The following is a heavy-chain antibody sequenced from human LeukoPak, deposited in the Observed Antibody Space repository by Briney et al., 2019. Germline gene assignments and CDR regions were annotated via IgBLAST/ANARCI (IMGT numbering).Heavy chain of an antibody. CDR1: GGTFSSYA. CDR2: ITPIFGTA. Sequence: SVKVSCKASGGTFSSYAISWVRQAPGQGLEWMGGITPIFGTANYAQKFQGRVTITADESTSTAYMELSSLRSEDTAVYYCARPSWVGSAFDTWGQGTMVTVSS. CDR3: ARPSWVGSAFDT. J-gene: IGHJ3*02. V-gene: IGHV1-69*13. D-gene: IGHD7-27*01.